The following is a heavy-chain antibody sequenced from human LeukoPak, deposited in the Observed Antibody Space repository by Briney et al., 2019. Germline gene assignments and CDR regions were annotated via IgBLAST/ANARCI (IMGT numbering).Heavy chain of an antibody. CDR2: ISAYNGNT. CDR3: ARSLYSAAADIDAFDI. J-gene: IGHJ3*02. V-gene: IGHV1-18*01. D-gene: IGHD6-13*01. CDR1: GYTFTNYG. Sequence: GASVKVSCKASGYTFTNYGISWVRQAPGQGLEWMGWISAYNGNTNYAQKFQGRVTMTRNTSISTAYMELSSLGSEDTAVYYCARSLYSAAADIDAFDIWGQGTMVTVSS.